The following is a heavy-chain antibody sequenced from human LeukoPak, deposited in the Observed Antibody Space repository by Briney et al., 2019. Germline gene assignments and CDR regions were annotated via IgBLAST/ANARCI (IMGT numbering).Heavy chain of an antibody. CDR3: ARDNYDSTNLDY. J-gene: IGHJ4*02. V-gene: IGHV3-23*01. Sequence: GGSLRLSCAASGFTFSSYGMSWVRQAPGKGLEWVSAISGSGGSTYYADSVKGRFTISRDNAKNSLYLQMNSLRAEDTAVYYCARDNYDSTNLDYWGQGTLVTVSS. CDR1: GFTFSSYG. CDR2: ISGSGGST. D-gene: IGHD3-22*01.